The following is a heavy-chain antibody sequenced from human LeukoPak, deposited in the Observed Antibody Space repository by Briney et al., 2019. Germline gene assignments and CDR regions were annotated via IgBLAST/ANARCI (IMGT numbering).Heavy chain of an antibody. CDR1: GFTVSSNY. V-gene: IGHV3-66*01. CDR2: IYSGGST. D-gene: IGHD6-6*01. Sequence: GGSLRLSCAASGFTVSSNYMSWVRQAPGKGLEWVSVIYSGGSTYYADSVKGRFTISRDNAKNSLYLQMNSLRAEDTAVYYCARDGTAYSSSSVWFDPWGQGTLVTVSS. CDR3: ARDGTAYSSSSVWFDP. J-gene: IGHJ5*02.